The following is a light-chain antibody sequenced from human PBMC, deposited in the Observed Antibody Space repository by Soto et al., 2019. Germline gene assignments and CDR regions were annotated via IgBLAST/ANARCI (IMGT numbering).Light chain of an antibody. V-gene: IGKV3-11*01. J-gene: IGKJ5*01. CDR2: DAS. CDR3: QQRTNWPSST. Sequence: EVVLTQSPATLSLSPGERATLSCRASQSVRTYLAWYQQTPGQPPRLLIHDASSRATGIPARFSGSGSGTDFTLTISSLEPEDFAVYYCQQRTNWPSSTFGQGTRLEIK. CDR1: QSVRTY.